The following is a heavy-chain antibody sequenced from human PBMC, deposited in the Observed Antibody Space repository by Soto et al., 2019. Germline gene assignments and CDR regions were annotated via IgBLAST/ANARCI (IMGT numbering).Heavy chain of an antibody. CDR1: GFTVSSNY. V-gene: IGHV3-53*01. CDR2: IYSGGST. J-gene: IGHJ6*02. CDR3: ARDSSSWYYGMDV. Sequence: GGSFRLSCAASGFTVSSNYMSWVRQAPGKGLEWVSVIYSGGSTYYADSVKGRFTISRDNSKNTLYLQMNSLRAEDTAVYYCARDSSSWYYGMDVWGQGTTVTVSS. D-gene: IGHD6-13*01.